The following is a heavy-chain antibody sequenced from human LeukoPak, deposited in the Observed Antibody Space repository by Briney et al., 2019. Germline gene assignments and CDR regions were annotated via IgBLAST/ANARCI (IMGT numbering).Heavy chain of an antibody. V-gene: IGHV4-59*08. CDR2: IYYSGST. D-gene: IGHD3-3*01. Sequence: SETLSLTCTVSGGSISSYYWSWIRQPPGKGLEWIGYIYYSGSTYYNPSLKSRVTISVDTSKNQFSLKLSSVTAADTAVYYCARLWSGYYYFDYWGQGTLVTVSS. J-gene: IGHJ4*02. CDR3: ARLWSGYYYFDY. CDR1: GGSISSYY.